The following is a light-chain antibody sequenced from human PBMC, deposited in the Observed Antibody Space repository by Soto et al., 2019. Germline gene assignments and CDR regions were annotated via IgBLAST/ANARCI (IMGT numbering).Light chain of an antibody. CDR3: MQALQTPFT. CDR2: LGS. CDR1: QSLPFSNGYNF. J-gene: IGKJ3*01. Sequence: IVMTQSPLSLPATPGGPAPIPCRFSQSLPFSNGYNFLHWYLQKPGQSPQLLIYLGSNRASGVPDRISGSGSGTDFTLKISRVEAEDVGVYYCMQALQTPFTFGPGTKVDIK. V-gene: IGKV2-28*01.